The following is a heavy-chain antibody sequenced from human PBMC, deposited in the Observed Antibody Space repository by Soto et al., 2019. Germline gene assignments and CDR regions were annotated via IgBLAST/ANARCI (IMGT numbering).Heavy chain of an antibody. J-gene: IGHJ6*02. CDR1: GDTFSSYA. CDR3: AREVDYYYGMDV. Sequence: SVKVSCKASGDTFSSYAISWVRQAPGQGLEWMGGIIPIFGTANYAQKFQGRVTITADESTSTAYMELSSLRSEDTAVYYCAREVDYYYGMDVWGQGTTVTVSS. CDR2: IIPIFGTA. V-gene: IGHV1-69*13. D-gene: IGHD5-12*01.